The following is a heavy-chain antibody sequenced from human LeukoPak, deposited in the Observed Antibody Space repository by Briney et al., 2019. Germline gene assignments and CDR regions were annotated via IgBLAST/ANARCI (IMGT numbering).Heavy chain of an antibody. CDR2: ISSTISYI. CDR1: GFTFETYW. D-gene: IGHD4-23*01. J-gene: IGHJ4*02. CDR3: ARDPGGGNSGFDY. V-gene: IGHV3-21*01. Sequence: PGGSLRLSCVASGFTFETYWTSWVRQAPGKGLEWVSSISSTISYIYYADSVKGRFTISRDNAKNSLYLQMNSLRAEDTAVYYCARDPGGGNSGFDYWGQGTLVTVSS.